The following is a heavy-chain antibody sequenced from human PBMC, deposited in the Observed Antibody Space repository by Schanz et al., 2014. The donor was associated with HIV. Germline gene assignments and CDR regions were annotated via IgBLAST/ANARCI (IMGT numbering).Heavy chain of an antibody. CDR3: ARVKYCSGTSCPWSWYFEL. V-gene: IGHV3-33*01. D-gene: IGHD2-2*01. J-gene: IGHJ2*01. Sequence: VQVLESGGRLAQPGGSLRLSCAASGFTFSSYGMHWVRQAPGKGLEWVAVIWYDGSNKYYADSVKGRFTISRDNSKNTLYLQMNSLRAGDTAVYYCARVKYCSGTSCPWSWYFELWGRGTLVTVSS. CDR1: GFTFSSYG. CDR2: IWYDGSNK.